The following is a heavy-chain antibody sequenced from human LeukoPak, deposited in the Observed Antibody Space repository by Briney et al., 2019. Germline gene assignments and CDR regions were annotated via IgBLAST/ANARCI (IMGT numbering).Heavy chain of an antibody. CDR1: GGSLSGYY. V-gene: IGHV4-34*01. CDR3: ARERRDSSGWYDY. Sequence: PSETLSLTCAVYGGSLSGYYWSWIRQPPGKGLEWIGEINHSGSTNYNPSLKSRVTISVDTSKNQFSLKLSSVTAADTAVYYCARERRDSSGWYDYWGQGTLVTVSS. J-gene: IGHJ4*02. CDR2: INHSGST. D-gene: IGHD6-19*01.